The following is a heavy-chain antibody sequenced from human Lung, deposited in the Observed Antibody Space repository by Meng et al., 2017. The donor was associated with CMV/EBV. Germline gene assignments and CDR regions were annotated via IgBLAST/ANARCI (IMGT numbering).Heavy chain of an antibody. CDR1: SFSGYS. V-gene: IGHV4-34*01. Sequence: SFSGYSGGWIRQPPGKGLEWIGEINHSGSTNYNPSLTSRVPISVDTSKNQFSLKLSSVTAADTAVYYCARATLYCSGGSCYTNWFDPWGQGTLVTVSS. J-gene: IGHJ5*02. CDR2: INHSGST. D-gene: IGHD2-15*01. CDR3: ARATLYCSGGSCYTNWFDP.